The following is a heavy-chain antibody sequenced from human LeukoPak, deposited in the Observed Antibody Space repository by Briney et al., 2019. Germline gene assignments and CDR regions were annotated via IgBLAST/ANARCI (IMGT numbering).Heavy chain of an antibody. CDR1: AFTFSSYA. Sequence: GGSLRLSCAASAFTFSSYAMGWVRQAPGKGLEWVSGISGSGDNTYYADSVKGRFTISRDNSKNTLYVQVNSLGTEDTAAYYCAKGSYYDSSGSFYFDYWGQGTLVTVSS. CDR2: ISGSGDNT. D-gene: IGHD3-22*01. CDR3: AKGSYYDSSGSFYFDY. J-gene: IGHJ4*02. V-gene: IGHV3-23*01.